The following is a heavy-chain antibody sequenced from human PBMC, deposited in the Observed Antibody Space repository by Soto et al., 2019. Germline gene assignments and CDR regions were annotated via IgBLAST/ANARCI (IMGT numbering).Heavy chain of an antibody. J-gene: IGHJ4*02. V-gene: IGHV4-39*01. CDR1: GGSISSSSYY. D-gene: IGHD1-26*01. Sequence: LSLTCTVSGGSISSSSYYWGWIRQPPGKGLEWIGSIYYSGSTYYNPSLKSRVTISVDTPKNQFSLKLSSVTAADTAVYYRASRYSGSYPPYFDYWGQGTLVTVSS. CDR2: IYYSGST. CDR3: ASRYSGSYPPYFDY.